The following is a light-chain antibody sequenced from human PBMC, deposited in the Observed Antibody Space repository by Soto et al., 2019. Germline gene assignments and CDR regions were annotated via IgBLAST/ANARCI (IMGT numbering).Light chain of an antibody. Sequence: QSVLTQPASVSGSPGQSITISCTGTSSDVGSYSLVSWYQQHPAKAPKLMIYEGSKRPSGVSNRFSGSNSGNTASLTISGLQAEDEADYYCCSYAGSDTYVFGTGTKVTVL. CDR2: EGS. V-gene: IGLV2-23*01. J-gene: IGLJ1*01. CDR3: CSYAGSDTYV. CDR1: SSDVGSYSL.